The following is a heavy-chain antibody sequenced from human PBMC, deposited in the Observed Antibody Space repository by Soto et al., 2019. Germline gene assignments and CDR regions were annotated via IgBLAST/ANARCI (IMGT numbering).Heavy chain of an antibody. CDR2: INRDGSKK. CDR3: ARDVSPGSRSLYLDAFDI. J-gene: IGHJ3*02. Sequence: EVQLEESGGDLVQPGGSLRLSCAASGFTLSAYWMTWVRQAPGKGLEWVANINRDGSKKSYLDAVRGRFTISRDNVGNSLYRHVDSLRADDTGLYYCARDVSPGSRSLYLDAFDIWGQGTMVTVSS. D-gene: IGHD3-10*01. CDR1: GFTLSAYW. V-gene: IGHV3-7*05.